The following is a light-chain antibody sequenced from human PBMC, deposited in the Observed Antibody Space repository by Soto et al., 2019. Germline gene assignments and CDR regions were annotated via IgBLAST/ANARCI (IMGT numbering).Light chain of an antibody. J-gene: IGKJ1*01. CDR2: GAS. CDR3: QQYGSPPPT. V-gene: IGKV3-20*01. CDR1: QSVSSSY. Sequence: EIVLTQSPGTLSLSPGERDTLSCRASQSVSSSYLAWYQQKPGQAPRLLIYGASSRATGIPDRFSGSGSGTDFTLTISRLEPEDFAVYYCQQYGSPPPTFGQGTKVEIK.